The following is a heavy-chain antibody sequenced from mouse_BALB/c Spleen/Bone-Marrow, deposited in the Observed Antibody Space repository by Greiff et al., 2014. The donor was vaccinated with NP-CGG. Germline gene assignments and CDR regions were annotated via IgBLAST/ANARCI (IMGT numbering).Heavy chain of an antibody. CDR1: GFSIKDTY. J-gene: IGHJ2*01. CDR2: IDPASGNI. D-gene: IGHD4-1*01. Sequence: VQLQQPGTDLVKPGASVKLSCTASGFSIKDTYMHWVKQRPEQGLDWIGRIDPASGNIQYDPKFQGRAAITADTSSNTAYLQLSSLTSEDTAVYYCASLTGTFDYWGQGTPLTVSS. CDR3: ASLTGTFDY. V-gene: IGHV14-3*02.